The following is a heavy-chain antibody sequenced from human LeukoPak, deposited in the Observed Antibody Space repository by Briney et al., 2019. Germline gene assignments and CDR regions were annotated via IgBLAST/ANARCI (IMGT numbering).Heavy chain of an antibody. CDR1: GFTFNDYS. D-gene: IGHD2-15*01. V-gene: IGHV3-48*04. CDR2: IISRGDTT. J-gene: IGHJ4*02. CDR3: ARGRGYCSGASCEIDY. Sequence: GGSLRLSCAASGFTFNDYSMNWVRQAPGKGLEGVSNIISRGDTTHYADSVKGRFSISRDNAKNSVFLQLNSLRAEDTAVYYCARGRGYCSGASCEIDYWGQGTLVTVSS.